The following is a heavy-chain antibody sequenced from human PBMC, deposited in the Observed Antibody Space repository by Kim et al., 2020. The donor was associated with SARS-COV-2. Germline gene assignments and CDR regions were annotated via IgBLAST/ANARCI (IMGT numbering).Heavy chain of an antibody. J-gene: IGHJ5*02. CDR2: ISSSSSTI. Sequence: GGSLRLSCAASGFTFSSYSMNWVRQAPGKGLEWVSYISSSSSTIYYEDSVKGRFTISRDNAKNSLYLQMNSLRDEDTAVYYCARVPGVAATSWNWFDPWGQGTLVTVSS. D-gene: IGHD2-15*01. CDR1: GFTFSSYS. V-gene: IGHV3-48*02. CDR3: ARVPGVAATSWNWFDP.